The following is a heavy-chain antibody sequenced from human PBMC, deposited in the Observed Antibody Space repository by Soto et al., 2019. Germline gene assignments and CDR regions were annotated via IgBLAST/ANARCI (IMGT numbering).Heavy chain of an antibody. CDR3: ARGHSGSYRTGEGYYYGMDV. J-gene: IGHJ6*02. CDR2: IYYSGST. D-gene: IGHD1-26*01. CDR1: GGSISSYY. V-gene: IGHV4-59*01. Sequence: QVXLQESGPGLVKPSETLSLTCTVSGGSISSYYWSWIRQPPGKGLEWIGYIYYSGSTNYNPSLKSRVTISVDTSKNQFSLKLSSVTAADTAVYYCARGHSGSYRTGEGYYYGMDVWGQGTTVTVSS.